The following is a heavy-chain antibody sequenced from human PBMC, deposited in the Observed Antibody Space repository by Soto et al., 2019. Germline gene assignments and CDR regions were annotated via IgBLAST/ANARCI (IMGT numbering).Heavy chain of an antibody. V-gene: IGHV3-48*02. CDR3: ARGSGYSSGWYRREIDY. D-gene: IGHD6-19*01. Sequence: EVQLVESGGGLVRPGGSLRLSCAASGFTFSSYSMNWVRQAPGKGLEWVSYISSSSSTIYYADSVKGRFTISRDNAKNSLYLQMNSLRDEDTAVYYCARGSGYSSGWYRREIDYWGQGTLVTVSS. CDR2: ISSSSSTI. J-gene: IGHJ4*02. CDR1: GFTFSSYS.